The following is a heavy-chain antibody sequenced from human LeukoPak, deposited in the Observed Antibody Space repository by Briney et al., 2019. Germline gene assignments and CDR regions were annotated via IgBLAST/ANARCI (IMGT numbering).Heavy chain of an antibody. CDR1: GGSFSSGSYY. Sequence: SETLSLTCTVSGGSFSSGSYYWSWIRQPPGKGLEWIGYIYYSGSTNYNPSLKSRVTISVDTSKNQFSLKLSSVTAADTAVYYCARENDSSGTHDYWGQGTLVTVSS. J-gene: IGHJ4*02. D-gene: IGHD3-22*01. CDR3: ARENDSSGTHDY. CDR2: IYYSGST. V-gene: IGHV4-61*01.